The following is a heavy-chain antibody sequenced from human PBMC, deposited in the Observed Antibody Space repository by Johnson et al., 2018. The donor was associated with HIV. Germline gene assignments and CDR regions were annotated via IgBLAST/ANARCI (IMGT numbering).Heavy chain of an antibody. CDR1: GFSFSSYG. Sequence: QVQLVESGGGLVQPGRSLRLSCAASGFSFSSYGMHWVRQAPGKGLEWVAVISFDGSKEYYADSVKGRFTISRDNSKNTLYLQMNSLRPEDTAVYYCAREFTLDWLNPTIWGQGTMVTVSS. V-gene: IGHV3-30*19. CDR2: ISFDGSKE. D-gene: IGHD3-3*01. J-gene: IGHJ3*02. CDR3: AREFTLDWLNPTI.